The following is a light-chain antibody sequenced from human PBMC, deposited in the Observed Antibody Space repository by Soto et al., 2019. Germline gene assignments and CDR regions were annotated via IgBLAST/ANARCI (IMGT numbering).Light chain of an antibody. V-gene: IGKV1-5*03. CDR3: QQFGAGSPWT. CDR2: KAS. J-gene: IGKJ1*01. CDR1: QSISTW. Sequence: DIQVTQSPSTLSASVGDRVTITCPASQSISTWLAWFQQKPGRAPKVLISKASTLESGVPSRFSGDGSGTEFTLTISSLQTDDLATYYCQQFGAGSPWTFGQGTKVELK.